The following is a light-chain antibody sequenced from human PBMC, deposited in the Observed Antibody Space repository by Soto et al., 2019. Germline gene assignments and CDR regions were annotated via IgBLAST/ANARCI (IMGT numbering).Light chain of an antibody. CDR3: CSYAGSYTRV. Sequence: QSVLTQPRSVSGAPGQSVTIPCTGTSSDVGGYNYVSWYQQHPGKAPKLMIYDVGKRPSGVPDRFSGSKSDNTASLTISGLQAEDEAHYYCCSYAGSYTRVFGPGTKVTVL. V-gene: IGLV2-11*01. J-gene: IGLJ1*01. CDR1: SSDVGGYNY. CDR2: DVG.